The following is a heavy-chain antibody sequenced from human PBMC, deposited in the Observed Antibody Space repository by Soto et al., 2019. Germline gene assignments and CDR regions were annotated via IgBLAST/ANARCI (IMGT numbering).Heavy chain of an antibody. CDR1: GFTFSNYD. CDR2: IDIAGDT. J-gene: IGHJ2*01. V-gene: IGHV3-13*01. D-gene: IGHD5-12*01. Sequence: GGSLRLSCAASGFTFSNYDMHWVRQATGKGLEWVSAIDIAGDTYYPDSVKGRFTISREKAKNSLYLQMNSLRADGTAVYYCARAARWLQSRYFDLWGRGTLVTVSS. CDR3: ARAARWLQSRYFDL.